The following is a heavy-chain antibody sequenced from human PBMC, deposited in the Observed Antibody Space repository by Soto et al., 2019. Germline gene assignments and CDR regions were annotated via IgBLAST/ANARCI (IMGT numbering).Heavy chain of an antibody. J-gene: IGHJ5*02. V-gene: IGHV4-4*07. CDR1: CGSITDYS. CDR3: ARDQGVVVTADNWFDP. D-gene: IGHD2-21*02. Sequence: SETLSLTCTVSCGSITDYSWVWIRQPAGKGLEWIGRIFSSGSTNYNPSLKGRITMSLDTSKNQFSLKLNSATATDTAVYFCARDQGVVVTADNWFDPWGQVILVTVS. CDR2: IFSSGST.